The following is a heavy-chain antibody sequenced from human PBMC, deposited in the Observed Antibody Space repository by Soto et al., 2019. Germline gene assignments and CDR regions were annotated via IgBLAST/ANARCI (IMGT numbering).Heavy chain of an antibody. Sequence: GGSLRLSCAVSGFTVDSNYMSWVRQAPGKGLEWVAVMRDTGRTNYADVVEGRFTISRDDSKNMVFLQMNSLRAGDTAVYYCARDDYGLDVWGQGTTVTVSS. J-gene: IGHJ6*02. CDR3: ARDDYGLDV. CDR2: MRDTGRT. CDR1: GFTVDSNY. V-gene: IGHV3-53*01.